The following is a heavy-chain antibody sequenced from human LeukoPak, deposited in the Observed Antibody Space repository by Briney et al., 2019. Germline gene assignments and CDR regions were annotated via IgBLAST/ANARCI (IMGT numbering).Heavy chain of an antibody. CDR2: IYPGDSDT. J-gene: IGHJ4*02. CDR3: ARLYCSSASCYTGSSYYFDY. Sequence: GESLKISYKGSGYSFTNYWIAWVRQMPGKRLEWMGIIYPGDSDTRYSPSFQGQVTISADRSISTAYLQWCSLKASDIAMYYCARLYCSSASCYTGSSYYFDYWGREPWSPSPQ. V-gene: IGHV5-51*01. D-gene: IGHD2-2*02. CDR1: GYSFTNYW.